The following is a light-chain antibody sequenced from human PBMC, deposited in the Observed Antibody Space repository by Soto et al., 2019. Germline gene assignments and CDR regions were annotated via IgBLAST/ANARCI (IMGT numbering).Light chain of an antibody. CDR3: KHFKSYSAHGLT. J-gene: IGKJ4*01. CDR2: DAS. CDR1: QPIFTS. Sequence: DIQMAQSPSALFASIGDRFSVTCRASQPIFTSLAWYQQKPGKAPKLLIYDASVLQTGVPSRFSRFSSGTDFTLTISGLQPDAFATYCCKHFKSYSAHGLTYGGGATVDIK. V-gene: IGKV1-5*01.